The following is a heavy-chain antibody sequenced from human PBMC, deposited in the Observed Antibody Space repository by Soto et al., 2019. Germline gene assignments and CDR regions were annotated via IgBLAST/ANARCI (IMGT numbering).Heavy chain of an antibody. Sequence: SETLSLTCTVSGGSVSSGSYYWSWIRQPPGKGLEWIGYIYYSGSTNYNPSLKSRVTISVDTSKNQFSLKLSSVTAADTAVYYCAREVLDIAAAGTGLGYYGMDVWGQGTTVTVS. CDR2: IYYSGST. V-gene: IGHV4-61*01. CDR3: AREVLDIAAAGTGLGYYGMDV. J-gene: IGHJ6*02. CDR1: GGSVSSGSYY. D-gene: IGHD6-13*01.